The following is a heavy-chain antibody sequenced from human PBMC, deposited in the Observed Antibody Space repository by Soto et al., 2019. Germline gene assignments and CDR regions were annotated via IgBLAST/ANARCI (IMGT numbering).Heavy chain of an antibody. CDR1: GFPFSNHG. V-gene: IGHV3-33*01. CDR3: ARQDMVSYYFDS. J-gene: IGHJ4*02. Sequence: QVQLVESGGGVVQPGRSLRLSCAAPGFPFSNHGMHWVRQAPGKGLEWVAVIWYDGSYKYYADSVKGRFTISRDNSKNTLYLQMNSLRAEDTALYYCARQDMVSYYFDSWGQGTLVTVSS. D-gene: IGHD2-8*01. CDR2: IWYDGSYK.